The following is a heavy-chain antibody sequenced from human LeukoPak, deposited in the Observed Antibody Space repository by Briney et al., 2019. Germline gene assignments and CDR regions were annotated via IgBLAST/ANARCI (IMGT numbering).Heavy chain of an antibody. D-gene: IGHD1-1*01. CDR2: INSDGSST. V-gene: IGHV3-74*01. Sequence: GGSLRPSCAASGFTFSSYWMHWVRQAPGKGLVWVSRINSDGSSTSYADSVKGRFTISRDNAKNTLYLQMNSLRAEDTAVYYRARGTTGTTAEFDYWGQGTLVTVSS. CDR3: ARGTTGTTAEFDY. CDR1: GFTFSSYW. J-gene: IGHJ4*02.